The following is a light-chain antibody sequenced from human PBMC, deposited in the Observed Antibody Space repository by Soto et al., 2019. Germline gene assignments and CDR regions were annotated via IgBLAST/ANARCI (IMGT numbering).Light chain of an antibody. CDR1: QSLLHGSGYNY. Sequence: DIVLTQSPLSLPVTPGEPASISCRSSQSLLHGSGYNYLDWYLQKPGQSPQLLIQLGSMRASGVPDRFTGSGSGTDFTLKISRVEAEDVGVYYCMQVLQNPVTFGPGTKVEI. J-gene: IGKJ3*01. CDR3: MQVLQNPVT. V-gene: IGKV2-28*01. CDR2: LGS.